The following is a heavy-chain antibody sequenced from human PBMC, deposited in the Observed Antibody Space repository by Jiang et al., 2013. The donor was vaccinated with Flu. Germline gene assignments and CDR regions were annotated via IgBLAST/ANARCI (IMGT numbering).Heavy chain of an antibody. D-gene: IGHD1-7*01. CDR3: ARDSRAGSTGYYYYYGMDV. CDR1: GYTFSSFG. J-gene: IGHJ6*02. V-gene: IGHV1-18*01. Sequence: GAEVKKPGASVKVSCKASGYTFSSFGLTWVRQAPGQGLEWMGWISTYNGNTRYAQNLQGRVTMTTDTSTSTVYMELRSLRSDDTAVYYCARDSRAGSTGYYYYYGMDVWGQGTTVTVSS. CDR2: ISTYNGNT.